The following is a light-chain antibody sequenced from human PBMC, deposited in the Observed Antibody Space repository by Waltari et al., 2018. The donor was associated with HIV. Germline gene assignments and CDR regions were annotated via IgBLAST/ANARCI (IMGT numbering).Light chain of an antibody. CDR2: GNV. Sequence: QSALTQPPSVSGAPGQRVTISCTGSSSNFGEGYHVHWYQQLPGTAPKLLICGNVNRPSGVPDRFAGSKSGTSASLAITGLQAEDEADYYCQSYDSRLHVVFGGGTKLTVL. CDR3: QSYDSRLHVV. J-gene: IGLJ2*01. CDR1: SSNFGEGYH. V-gene: IGLV1-40*01.